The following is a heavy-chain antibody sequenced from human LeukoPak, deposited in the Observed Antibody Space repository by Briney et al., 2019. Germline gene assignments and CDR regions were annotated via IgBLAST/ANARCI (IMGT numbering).Heavy chain of an antibody. J-gene: IGHJ4*02. D-gene: IGHD2-15*01. Sequence: SVKVSCKASGFTFTNSAMQWVRQARGQRLEWIGWIVVGSGNTNYAQKFQERVTITRDMSTSTAYMELSSLRSEDTAVYYCAAVFGRNFDYWGQGTLVTVSS. V-gene: IGHV1-58*02. CDR3: AAVFGRNFDY. CDR1: GFTFTNSA. CDR2: IVVGSGNT.